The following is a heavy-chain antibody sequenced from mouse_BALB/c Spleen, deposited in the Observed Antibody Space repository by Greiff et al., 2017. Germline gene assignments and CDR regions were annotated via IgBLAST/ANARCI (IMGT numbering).Heavy chain of an antibody. J-gene: IGHJ2*01. CDR3: ARHYDYDGFDY. V-gene: IGHV1S135*01. Sequence: EVQGVESGPELLQPGASVKISCKASGYSFTSYYMHWVKQSHGKSLEWIGYIDPFNGGTSYNQKFKGKATLTVDKSSSTAYMHLSSLTSEDSAVYYCARHYDYDGFDYGGQGTTLTVSS. CDR2: IDPFNGGT. D-gene: IGHD2-4*01. CDR1: GYSFTSYY.